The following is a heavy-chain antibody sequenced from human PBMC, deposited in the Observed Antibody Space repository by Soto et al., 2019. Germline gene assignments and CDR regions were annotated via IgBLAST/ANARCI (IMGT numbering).Heavy chain of an antibody. CDR2: IWYDGSNK. CDR1: GFTFSSYG. V-gene: IGHV3-33*01. J-gene: IGHJ4*02. CDR3: ARDLYGDSITLFEY. D-gene: IGHD4-17*01. Sequence: PGGSLRLSCAASGFTFSSYGMHWVRQAPGKGLEWVAVIWYDGSNKYYADSVKGRFTISRDNSKNTLYLQMNSLRAEDTAVYYCARDLYGDSITLFEYWGQGTLVSVSS.